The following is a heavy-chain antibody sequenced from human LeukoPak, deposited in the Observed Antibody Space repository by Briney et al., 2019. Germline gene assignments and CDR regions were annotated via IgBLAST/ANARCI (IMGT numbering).Heavy chain of an antibody. CDR3: ARGSEQLPLDY. Sequence: ASVKVSCKASGYSFTSYYIHWVRQAPGQGLEWMGIINPSGGSTSYAQKFQGRVTMTRDTSTSTVYMELSSLRSEDTAVYYCARGSEQLPLDYWGQGTLVTVSS. V-gene: IGHV1-46*01. CDR2: INPSGGST. J-gene: IGHJ4*02. D-gene: IGHD5-24*01. CDR1: GYSFTSYY.